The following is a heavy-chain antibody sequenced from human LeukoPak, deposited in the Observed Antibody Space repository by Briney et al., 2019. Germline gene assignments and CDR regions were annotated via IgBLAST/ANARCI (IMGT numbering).Heavy chain of an antibody. D-gene: IGHD6-13*01. J-gene: IGHJ2*01. CDR3: ARGHASSWSNWYFDL. CDR1: GFTFSSYG. Sequence: PGGSLRLSCAASGFTFSSYGMHWVRQAPGKGLEWLALISYDGSNEYYADSVRGRFIISRDNAKATLYLQMNSLRAEDTAVYYCARGHASSWSNWYFDLWGRGTLGTVSS. CDR2: ISYDGSNE. V-gene: IGHV3-30*03.